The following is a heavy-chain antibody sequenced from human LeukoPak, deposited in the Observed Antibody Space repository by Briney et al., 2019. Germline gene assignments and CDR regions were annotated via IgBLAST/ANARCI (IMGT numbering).Heavy chain of an antibody. CDR3: ARRAKTERGHSYGLDY. J-gene: IGHJ4*02. D-gene: IGHD5-18*01. CDR1: GGSFSGYY. V-gene: IGHV4-34*01. CDR2: INHSGST. Sequence: PSETLSLTCAVYGGSFSGYYWSWIRQPPGKGLEWIGEINHSGSTNYNPSLKSRVTISVDTSKNQFSLNLSSVTAADTAVYYCARRAKTERGHSYGLDYWGQGTLVTVSS.